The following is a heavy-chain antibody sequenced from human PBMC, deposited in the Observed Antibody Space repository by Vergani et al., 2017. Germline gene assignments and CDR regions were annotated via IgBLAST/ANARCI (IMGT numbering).Heavy chain of an antibody. J-gene: IGHJ4*02. D-gene: IGHD3-22*01. CDR3: ARMGGYDEGDAFRIGYFDS. CDR2: IYNSGST. Sequence: QVQLQESGPGLLKPSQTLSLTCTVSGGSLSSGSYYWSWVRQRPGKGLEWIGYIYNSGSTYYNPSLKSRVTISVDASKNQFSLKLNSVTAADTAMYYCARMGGYDEGDAFRIGYFDSWGPGILVTVSS. V-gene: IGHV4-31*03. CDR1: GGSLSSGSYY.